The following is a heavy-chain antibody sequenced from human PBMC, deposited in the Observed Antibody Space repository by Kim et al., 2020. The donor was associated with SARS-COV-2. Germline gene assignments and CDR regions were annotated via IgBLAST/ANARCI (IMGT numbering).Heavy chain of an antibody. V-gene: IGHV2-5*02. Sequence: SGPTLVKPTQTLTLTCTFSGFSLSTSGVGVGWIRQPPGKALEWLALIYWDDDKRYSPSLKSRLTITKDTSKNQVVLTMTNMDPVDTATYYCAHDRGEVIHDIWGSYRYIYFQHWGQGTLVTVSS. CDR1: GFSLSTSGVG. J-gene: IGHJ1*01. D-gene: IGHD3-16*02. CDR3: AHDRGEVIHDIWGSYRYIYFQH. CDR2: IYWDDDK.